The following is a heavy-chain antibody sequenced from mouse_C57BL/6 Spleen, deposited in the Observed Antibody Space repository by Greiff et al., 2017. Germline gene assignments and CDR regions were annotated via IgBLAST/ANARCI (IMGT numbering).Heavy chain of an antibody. D-gene: IGHD4-1*01. CDR1: GYTFTSYW. CDR3: ATNARYFDV. Sequence: QVQLQQSGAELVMPGASVKLSCKASGYTFTSYWMHWVKQRPGQGLEWIGEIDPSDSYTNYNQKFKGKSTLTVDKSSSTAYMQLSSLTSEDSAVYYCATNARYFDVWGTGTTVTVSS. CDR2: IDPSDSYT. J-gene: IGHJ1*03. V-gene: IGHV1-69*01.